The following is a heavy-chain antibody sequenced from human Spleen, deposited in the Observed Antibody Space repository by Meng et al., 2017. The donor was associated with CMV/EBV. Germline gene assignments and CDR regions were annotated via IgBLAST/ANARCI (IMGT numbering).Heavy chain of an antibody. J-gene: IGHJ6*02. CDR1: GFNFNAYI. D-gene: IGHD4-11*01. CDR3: AKSNTAVGYYYAMNV. CDR2: ISALSNYK. V-gene: IGHV3-21*04. Sequence: GESLKISCATSGFNFNAYIMNWVRQAPGKGLEWVSSISALSNYKYYADSVQGRFTVSRDNAKNTLFLQMNSLRAADTALYYCAKSNTAVGYYYAMNVWGLGTTVTVSS.